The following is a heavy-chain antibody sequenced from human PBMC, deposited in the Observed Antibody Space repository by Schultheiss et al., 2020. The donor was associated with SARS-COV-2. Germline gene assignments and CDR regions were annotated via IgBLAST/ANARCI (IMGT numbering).Heavy chain of an antibody. V-gene: IGHV1-69*13. J-gene: IGHJ6*02. Sequence: SVKVSCKASGGTFSSYAIGWVRQAPGQGLEWMGGIIPMFGTANYAQKFQGRVTITADESTSTAYMELRSLRSDDTAVYYCARSQATYCSSTSCDLNYGMDVWGQGTTVTVSS. CDR1: GGTFSSYA. CDR3: ARSQATYCSSTSCDLNYGMDV. D-gene: IGHD2-2*01. CDR2: IIPMFGTA.